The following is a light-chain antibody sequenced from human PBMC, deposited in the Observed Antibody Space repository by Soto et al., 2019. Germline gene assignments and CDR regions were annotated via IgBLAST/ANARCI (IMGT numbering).Light chain of an antibody. V-gene: IGLV3-25*03. J-gene: IGLJ3*02. CDR3: QSADSSGTYRV. CDR1: ALPKQY. CDR2: KDS. Sequence: SYELTQPPSVSVSPGQTARITCSGDALPKQYAYWYQQKPGQAPVLVIYKDSERPSGIPERFSDSSSGTTVTLTISGVQTEDEADYHCQSADSSGTYRVFGGGPQLTVL.